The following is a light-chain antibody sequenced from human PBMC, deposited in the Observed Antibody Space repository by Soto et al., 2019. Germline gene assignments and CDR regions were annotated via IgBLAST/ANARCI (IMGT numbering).Light chain of an antibody. J-gene: IGKJ3*01. Sequence: DVVMTQSPLSLPVTLGQPASISCRSNQSLVYSDGNTFLSWFQQRPGQSPRRLIYKVSNRDSGVPDRFSCSGSGTDFTLKITRVEAEDVGVYYCMQGTHWPPIFGPGTKVDIK. CDR2: KVS. CDR1: QSLVYSDGNTF. V-gene: IGKV2-30*01. CDR3: MQGTHWPPI.